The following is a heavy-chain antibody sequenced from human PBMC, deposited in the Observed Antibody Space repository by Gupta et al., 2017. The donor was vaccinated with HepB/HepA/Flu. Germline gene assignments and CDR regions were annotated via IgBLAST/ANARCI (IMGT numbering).Heavy chain of an antibody. CDR2: ISSSGSTI. V-gene: IGHV3-48*03. Sequence: EVQLVESGGGLVQPGGSLRLSCAASGFTFSSYELNWVRQAPGKGLEWVSYISSSGSTIYYADSVKGRCTIARDNAKNSLYLQRNSLRAEDTAVYYCARGGTGGLIGRGGSGDALDIGCQGTMVTVSS. J-gene: IGHJ3*02. D-gene: IGHD3-16*01. CDR1: GFTFSSYE. CDR3: ARGGTGGLIGRGGSGDALDI.